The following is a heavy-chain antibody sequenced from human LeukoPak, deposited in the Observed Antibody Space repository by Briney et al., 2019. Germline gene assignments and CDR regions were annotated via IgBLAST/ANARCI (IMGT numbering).Heavy chain of an antibody. J-gene: IGHJ6*02. CDR3: ARDPWGRASGRAGMDV. CDR2: IYHSGVI. CDR1: GDSISTSNW. Sequence: SETLSLTCAVSGDSISTSNWWAWVRQFPGKGLEWIGEIYHSGVINHNPSLKSRVTISVDKSGNQFSLRLYSVTAADSAVYYCARDPWGRASGRAGMDVWGQGITVTVTS. V-gene: IGHV4-4*02. D-gene: IGHD3-10*01.